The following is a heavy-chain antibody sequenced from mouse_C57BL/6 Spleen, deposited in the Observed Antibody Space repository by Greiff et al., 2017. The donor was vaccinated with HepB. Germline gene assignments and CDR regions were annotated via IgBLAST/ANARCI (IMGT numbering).Heavy chain of an antibody. CDR2: IDPSDSET. J-gene: IGHJ4*01. Sequence: VQLQQPGAELVRPGSSVKLSCKASGYTFTSYWMHWVKQRPIQGLEWIGNIDPSDSETHYNQKFKDKATLTVDKSSSTAYMQLSSLTSEDSAVYYCARGRVYYYGSSPYYAMDYWGQGTSVTVSS. CDR1: GYTFTSYW. CDR3: ARGRVYYYGSSPYYAMDY. V-gene: IGHV1-52*01. D-gene: IGHD1-1*01.